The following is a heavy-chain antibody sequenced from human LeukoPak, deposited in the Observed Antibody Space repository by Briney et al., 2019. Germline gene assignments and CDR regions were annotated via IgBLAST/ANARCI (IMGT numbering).Heavy chain of an antibody. V-gene: IGHV4-4*07. D-gene: IGHD2-2*01. CDR2: FYNSGST. CDR3: AINKGGYCSSTSCHGRRNWFDP. CDR1: GGSISGYY. Sequence: SETLSLTCTVSGGSISGYYWSWIRQPAGKGLEWIGRFYNSGSTNYNPSLKSRVTISVDTSKNQFSLKLSSVTAADTAVYYCAINKGGYCSSTSCHGRRNWFDPWGQGTLVTVSS. J-gene: IGHJ5*02.